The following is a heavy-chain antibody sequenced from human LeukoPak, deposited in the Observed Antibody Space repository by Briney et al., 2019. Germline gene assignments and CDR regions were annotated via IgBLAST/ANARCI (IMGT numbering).Heavy chain of an antibody. Sequence: PGGSLRLSCAASGFTFSSYGMHWGRQAPGKGLGWVSYISSSGSTIYYADSVKGRFTISRDNSKNTLYLQMNSLRAEDTAVYYCARDSGGYGYFQHWGQGTLVTVSS. V-gene: IGHV3-48*01. CDR1: GFTFSSYG. J-gene: IGHJ1*01. CDR2: ISSSGSTI. D-gene: IGHD6-25*01. CDR3: ARDSGGYGYFQH.